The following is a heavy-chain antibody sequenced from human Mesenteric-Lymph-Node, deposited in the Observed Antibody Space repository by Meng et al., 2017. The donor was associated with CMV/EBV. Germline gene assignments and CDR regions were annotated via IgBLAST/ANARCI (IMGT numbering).Heavy chain of an antibody. Sequence: SCKASGYTFTSYAMHWVRQAPGQRREWMGWINAGNGNTKYSQKFQGRVTITRDTSASTAYMELSSLRSEDTAVYYCARMDSGWYGDYWGQGTLVTVSS. CDR1: GYTFTSYA. J-gene: IGHJ4*02. CDR2: INAGNGNT. CDR3: ARMDSGWYGDY. D-gene: IGHD6-19*01. V-gene: IGHV1-3*01.